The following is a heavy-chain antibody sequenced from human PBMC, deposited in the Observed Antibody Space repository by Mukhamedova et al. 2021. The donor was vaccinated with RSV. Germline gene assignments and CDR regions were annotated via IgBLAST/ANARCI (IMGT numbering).Heavy chain of an antibody. J-gene: IGHJ5*02. CDR2: GST. CDR3: ARSPGITNLGVENWFD. Sequence: GSTNYNPSLKSRVTISVDTSKNQFSLKLSSVTAADTAVYYCARSPGITNLGVENWFD. V-gene: IGHV4-59*01. D-gene: IGHD3-3*01.